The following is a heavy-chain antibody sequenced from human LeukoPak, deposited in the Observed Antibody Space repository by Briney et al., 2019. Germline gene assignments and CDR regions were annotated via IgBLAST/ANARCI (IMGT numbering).Heavy chain of an antibody. V-gene: IGHV3-53*01. CDR2: IYSGGST. J-gene: IGHJ4*02. CDR3: ARASATYSGGWVY. D-gene: IGHD1-26*01. Sequence: GGSLRLSCAASGFTVSSNYMSWVRQAPGKGLEWVSVIYSGGSTYYADSVKGRFTISRDNAKNSLYLQMNSLRAEDTAVYYCARASATYSGGWVYWGQGTLVTVSS. CDR1: GFTVSSNY.